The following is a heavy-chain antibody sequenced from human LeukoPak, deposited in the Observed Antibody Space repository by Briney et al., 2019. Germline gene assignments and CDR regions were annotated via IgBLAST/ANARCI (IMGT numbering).Heavy chain of an antibody. CDR1: GFTFSSEW. J-gene: IGHJ6*02. D-gene: IGHD2-2*02. CDR3: ARDDCSSTSCYSYYYGMDV. CDR2: INSNGRST. Sequence: GGPLRLSCAASGFTFSSEWMHWVRQAPGRGLVWISHINSNGRSTNYGDSVKGRFTVSRDNAKNTLYLQMNSLRAEDTAVYYCARDDCSSTSCYSYYYGMDVWGQGTTVTVSS. V-gene: IGHV3-74*01.